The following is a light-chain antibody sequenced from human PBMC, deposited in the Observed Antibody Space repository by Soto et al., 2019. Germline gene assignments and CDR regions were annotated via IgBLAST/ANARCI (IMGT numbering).Light chain of an antibody. J-gene: IGKJ2*01. CDR2: KAS. Sequence: DIQMTQSPSTLSASVGDRVTITCRASQSISSWLAWYQQKPGKAPKLLIYKASSLKSGVPSRFSGSGSGTEFTLTISSLQPDDFATYYCQHRDTWGQGTKLEIK. CDR1: QSISSW. V-gene: IGKV1-5*03. CDR3: QHRDT.